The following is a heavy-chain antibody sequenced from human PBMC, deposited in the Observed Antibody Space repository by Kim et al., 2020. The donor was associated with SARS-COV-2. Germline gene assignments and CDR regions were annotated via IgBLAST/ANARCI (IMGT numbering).Heavy chain of an antibody. D-gene: IGHD6-13*01. CDR3: ARGGVGYSSSWASPRRGNWFDP. Sequence: SETLSLTCAVYGGSFSGYYWSWIRQPPGKGLEWIGEINHSGSTNYNPSLKSRVTISVDTSKNQFSLKLSSVTAADTAVYYCARGGVGYSSSWASPRRGNWFDPWGQGTLVTVSS. CDR2: INHSGST. CDR1: GGSFSGYY. V-gene: IGHV4-34*01. J-gene: IGHJ5*02.